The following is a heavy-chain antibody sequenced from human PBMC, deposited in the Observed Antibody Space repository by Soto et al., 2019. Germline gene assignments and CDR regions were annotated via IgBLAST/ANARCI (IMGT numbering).Heavy chain of an antibody. CDR1: GGSISSGGYY. CDR2: IYYSGST. CDR3: ARRGYCSSTSCYAWGNNWFDP. Sequence: PSETLSLTCTVSGGSISSGGYYWSWIRQHPGKGLEWIGYIYYSGSTYYNPSLKSRVTISVDTSKNQFSLKLSSVTAADTAVYYCARRGYCSSTSCYAWGNNWFDPWGQGTLVTVSS. D-gene: IGHD2-2*01. V-gene: IGHV4-31*02. J-gene: IGHJ5*02.